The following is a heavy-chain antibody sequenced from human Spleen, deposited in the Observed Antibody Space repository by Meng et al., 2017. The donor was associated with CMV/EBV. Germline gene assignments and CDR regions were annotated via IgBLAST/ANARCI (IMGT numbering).Heavy chain of an antibody. CDR2: ISGSGGST. CDR3: ARDPPTYNWNQRRDAFDI. J-gene: IGHJ3*02. Sequence: TASGFMFADCTMHWVRQAPGKGLEWVSAISGSGGSTYYADSVKGRFTISRDNAENALLLQMNSLRAEDTAVYYCARDPPTYNWNQRRDAFDIWGQGTMVTVSS. V-gene: IGHV3-23*01. D-gene: IGHD1-20*01. CDR1: GFMFADCT.